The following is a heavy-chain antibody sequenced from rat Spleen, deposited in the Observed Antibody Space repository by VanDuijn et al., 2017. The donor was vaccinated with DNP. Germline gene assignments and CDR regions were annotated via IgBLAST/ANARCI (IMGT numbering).Heavy chain of an antibody. CDR1: GFTFSDYY. Sequence: EVLLVESDGGLVQPGRSLKLSCAVSGFTFSDYYMAWVRQAPAKGLEWVATISSDGRTPYYRDSIKGQFTISRDNAKTTLYLQMDSLRSEDTATYYCATGWVFDYWGQGVLVTVSS. D-gene: IGHD1-11*01. CDR2: ISSDGRTP. J-gene: IGHJ2*01. V-gene: IGHV5-29*01. CDR3: ATGWVFDY.